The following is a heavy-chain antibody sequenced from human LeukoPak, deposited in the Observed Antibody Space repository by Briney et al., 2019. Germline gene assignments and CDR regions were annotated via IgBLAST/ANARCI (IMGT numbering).Heavy chain of an antibody. CDR3: ARGGSGSSHNWFDP. V-gene: IGHV1-18*01. J-gene: IGHJ5*02. CDR1: SXX. D-gene: IGHD6-6*01. CDR2: ISAYNGNT. Sequence: SXXIXXXRXXPGQGHEWMGWISAYNGNTNYAQKLQGRVTMTTDTSTSTAYMELRSLRSDDTAVYYCARGGSGSSHNWFDPGGQGTLVTVSA.